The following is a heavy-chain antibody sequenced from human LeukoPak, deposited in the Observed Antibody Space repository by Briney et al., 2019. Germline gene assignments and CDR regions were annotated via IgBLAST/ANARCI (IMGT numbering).Heavy chain of an antibody. J-gene: IGHJ4*02. CDR3: ASSYTVRGVIWEDY. V-gene: IGHV4-34*01. Sequence: SETLSLTCAVYGTSFSGYYWSWIRQPPGKGLEWIGDINHRGSTNYNPSLKSRVTISVDASKNQFSLNLTSVTAADTAVYYCASSYTVRGVIWEDYWGQGTLVTVSS. D-gene: IGHD3-10*01. CDR1: GTSFSGYY. CDR2: INHRGST.